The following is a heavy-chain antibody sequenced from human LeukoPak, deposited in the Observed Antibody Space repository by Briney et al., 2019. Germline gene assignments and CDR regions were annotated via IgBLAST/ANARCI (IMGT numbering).Heavy chain of an antibody. V-gene: IGHV3-21*01. CDR3: ARQERYCSSISCLDP. J-gene: IGHJ5*02. CDR1: GFTFSSYS. D-gene: IGHD2-2*01. CDR2: ISSSSSYI. Sequence: GSLRLSCAASGFTFSSYSMNWARQAPGKGLECVSSISSSSSYIYYADSVKGRFTISRDNAKNSLFLQMNSLRAEDTAIYYCARQERYCSSISCLDPWGQGTLVTVSS.